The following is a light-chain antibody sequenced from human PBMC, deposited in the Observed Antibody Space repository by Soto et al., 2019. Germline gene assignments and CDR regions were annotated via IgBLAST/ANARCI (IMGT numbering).Light chain of an antibody. CDR3: QQYGSSPIT. CDR1: QSVDSGY. J-gene: IGKJ5*01. CDR2: DAS. V-gene: IGKV3-20*01. Sequence: EIVLTQSPGTLSLSPGERATLSCRASQSVDSGYLAWYQQKPGQAPRLLIYDASARATGIPDRFSGSGSGTDFTLTISRLEPEDFAVYYCQQYGSSPITFGQGTRLEIK.